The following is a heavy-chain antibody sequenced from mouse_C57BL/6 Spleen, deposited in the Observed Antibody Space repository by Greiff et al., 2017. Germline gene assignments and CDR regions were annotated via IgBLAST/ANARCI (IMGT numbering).Heavy chain of an antibody. V-gene: IGHV2-4*01. CDR2: IWHGGST. J-gene: IGHJ4*01. D-gene: IGHD2-5*01. Sequence: QVQLQQSGPGLVQPSPSLSISCTASGFSLTSYGVHWVRQPPGQGLEWLGVIWHGGSTDYKAAFIYRLSISKDNSTSQVFFKMNSLQADDTAIYYCAPAVDSNYGAMEDRGQGAPVPASS. CDR1: GFSLTSYG. CDR3: APAVDSNYGAMED.